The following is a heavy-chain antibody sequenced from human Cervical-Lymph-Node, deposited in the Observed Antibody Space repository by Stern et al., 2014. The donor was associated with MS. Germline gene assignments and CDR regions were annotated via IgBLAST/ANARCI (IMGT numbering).Heavy chain of an antibody. CDR1: GGSFSSAEYY. J-gene: IGHJ4*02. D-gene: IGHD5-24*01. V-gene: IGHV4-30-4*01. CDR2: THYSGTT. Sequence: QVQLQESGPGLVKPSQTLSLTCAVTGGSFSSAEYYWGWIPPSPGQGLEWSGYTHYSGTTYYNPSLKSRVTISVDTSKNQFSLKLRSVTAADTAVYYCSRDADGYSLVFGYWGRGTLVTVSS. CDR3: SRDADGYSLVFGY.